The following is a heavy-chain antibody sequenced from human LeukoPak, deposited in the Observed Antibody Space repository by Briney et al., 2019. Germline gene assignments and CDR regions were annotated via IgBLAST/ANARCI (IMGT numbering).Heavy chain of an antibody. Sequence: GASVKVSCKASGYTFTSYGISWVRQAPGQGLEWMGGIIPIFGTANYAQKFQGRVTITADESTSTAYMELSSLRSEDTAVYYCAREGPSGVSRGSSWFYWGQGTLVTVSS. J-gene: IGHJ4*02. CDR1: GYTFTSYG. CDR2: IIPIFGTA. D-gene: IGHD6-13*01. CDR3: AREGPSGVSRGSSWFY. V-gene: IGHV1-69*13.